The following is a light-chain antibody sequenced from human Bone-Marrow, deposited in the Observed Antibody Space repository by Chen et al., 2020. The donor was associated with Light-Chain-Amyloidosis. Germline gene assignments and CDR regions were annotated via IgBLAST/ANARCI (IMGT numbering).Light chain of an antibody. CDR2: DVN. V-gene: IGLV2-14*03. CDR1: SSDVGGYNF. CDR3: TSYTSSHTYV. J-gene: IGLJ1*01. Sequence: QSALTQPASVSGSPGQSIIISCTGTSSDVGGYNFVSWYQQHPGKAPKLMILDVNNRPSGVSNRFSGSKSDNTASLTISGLQPEDEADYYCTSYTSSHTYVFGTGTEVTVL.